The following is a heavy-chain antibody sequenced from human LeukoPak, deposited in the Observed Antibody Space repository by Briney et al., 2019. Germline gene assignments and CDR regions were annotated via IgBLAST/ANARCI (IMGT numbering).Heavy chain of an antibody. CDR2: INHSGST. CDR1: GGSISSSSYY. CDR3: ANSIAVAVFAFDP. J-gene: IGHJ5*02. V-gene: IGHV4-39*07. Sequence: SETLSLTCTVSGGSISSSSYYWSWIRQPPGKGLEWIGEINHSGSTNYNPSLKSRVTISVDTSKNQFSLKLSSVTAADTAVYYCANSIAVAVFAFDPWGQGTLVTVSS. D-gene: IGHD6-19*01.